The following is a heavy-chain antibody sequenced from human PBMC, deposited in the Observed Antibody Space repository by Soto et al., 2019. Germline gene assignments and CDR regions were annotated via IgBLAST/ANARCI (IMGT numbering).Heavy chain of an antibody. CDR3: ATVGSYDSSGYYAYESFDI. CDR2: FDPEDGET. D-gene: IGHD3-22*01. J-gene: IGHJ3*02. Sequence: ASVKVSCKVSGYTLTELSMHWVRQAPGKGLEWMGGFDPEDGETIYAQKFQGRVTMTEDTSTDTAYMELSSLRSEDTAVYYCATVGSYDSSGYYAYESFDIWGKGTMVTVSS. CDR1: GYTLTELS. V-gene: IGHV1-24*01.